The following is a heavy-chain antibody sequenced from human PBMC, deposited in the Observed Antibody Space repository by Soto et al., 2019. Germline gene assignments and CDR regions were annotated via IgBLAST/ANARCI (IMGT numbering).Heavy chain of an antibody. Sequence: ASVKVSCKASGYSFTTYGIFWVRQAPGQGLEWMGWISPYNGKTNYAQKFQGRVTMTRDTSISTAYMELSRLRSDDTAVYYCARWIQLWPPDYWGQGTLVTVSS. CDR3: ARWIQLWPPDY. D-gene: IGHD5-18*01. V-gene: IGHV1-18*01. CDR1: GYSFTTYG. J-gene: IGHJ4*02. CDR2: ISPYNGKT.